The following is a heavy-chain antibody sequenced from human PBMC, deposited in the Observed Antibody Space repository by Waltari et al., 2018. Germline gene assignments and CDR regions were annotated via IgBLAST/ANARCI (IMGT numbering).Heavy chain of an antibody. CDR1: GFTFSSYG. V-gene: IGHV3-30*18. D-gene: IGHD3-22*01. J-gene: IGHJ4*02. CDR3: GKDLLSVVMAVEN. CDR2: LSYDENTN. Sequence: QVQLVESGGSVVQPGKSLTLACEASGFTFSSYGRHWVRQAPGKGLEWVAGLSYDENTNHYAESVRGRFSISRDNSKNTLHLEMNGLRGEDTAIYFCGKDLLSVVMAVENWGQGTLVTVSS.